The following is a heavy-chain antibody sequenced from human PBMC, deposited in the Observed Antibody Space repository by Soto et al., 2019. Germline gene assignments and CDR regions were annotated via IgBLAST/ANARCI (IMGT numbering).Heavy chain of an antibody. J-gene: IGHJ4*02. D-gene: IGHD3-22*01. V-gene: IGHV1-69*06. Sequence: GASVKVSCKASGGTFSSYAISWVRQAPGQGLEWMGGIIPIFGTANYAQKFQGRVTITADKSTSTAYMELSSLRSEDTAVYYCASQPTSSGYTFDYWGQGTLVTVSS. CDR2: IIPIFGTA. CDR3: ASQPTSSGYTFDY. CDR1: GGTFSSYA.